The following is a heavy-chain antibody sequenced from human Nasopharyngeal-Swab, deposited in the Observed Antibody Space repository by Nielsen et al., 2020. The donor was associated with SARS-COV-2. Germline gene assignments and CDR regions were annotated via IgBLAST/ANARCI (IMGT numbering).Heavy chain of an antibody. V-gene: IGHV3-48*03. J-gene: IGHJ4*02. D-gene: IGHD3-3*01. CDR2: ISSSGTTI. CDR1: GFTFSSYE. Sequence: GESLKISCAASGFTFSSYEMNWVRQAPGKGLEWLSYISSSGTTIYYADSVKGRFTIYRDNAKNSLYLQMNSLRAEDTAVYYCARAESTYYDFWSGYYFFDYWGQGTLVTVSS. CDR3: ARAESTYYDFWSGYYFFDY.